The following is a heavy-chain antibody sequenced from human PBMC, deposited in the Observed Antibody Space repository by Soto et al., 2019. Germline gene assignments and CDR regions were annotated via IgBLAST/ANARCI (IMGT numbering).Heavy chain of an antibody. CDR3: ASTRGSSYDY. CDR2: IYNGGGT. CDR1: GFTVSGNY. J-gene: IGHJ4*02. D-gene: IGHD6-6*01. Sequence: EVQLVETGGGLIQPGGSLRLSCAASGFTVSGNYMSWVRQAPGKGLEWVSVIYNGGGTYYADSVKGRFTISRDNSKNTLYLKMNSLRAEDTAVSYCASTRGSSYDYWGQGTLVTVSS. V-gene: IGHV3-53*02.